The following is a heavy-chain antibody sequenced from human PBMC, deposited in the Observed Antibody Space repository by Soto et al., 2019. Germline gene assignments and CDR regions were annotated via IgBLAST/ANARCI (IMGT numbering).Heavy chain of an antibody. Sequence: ASVKVSCKASGYTFTSYGISWVRQAPGQGLEWMGWISAYNGNTNYAQKLQGRVTMTTDTSTSTAYMVLMSLRSDYTAVYYCARDTMVRDWYFDLWGRGTLVTVSS. D-gene: IGHD3-10*01. J-gene: IGHJ2*01. V-gene: IGHV1-18*01. CDR3: ARDTMVRDWYFDL. CDR1: GYTFTSYG. CDR2: ISAYNGNT.